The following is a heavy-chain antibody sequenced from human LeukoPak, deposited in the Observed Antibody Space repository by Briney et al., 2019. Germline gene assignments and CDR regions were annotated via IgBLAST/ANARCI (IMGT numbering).Heavy chain of an antibody. CDR2: IWYDGSNK. CDR3: AKDFRESGDSSGYYRTSPFDY. V-gene: IGHV3-33*06. CDR1: GFTFSSYG. D-gene: IGHD3-22*01. Sequence: PGRSLRLSCAASGFTFSSYGMHWVRQAPGKGLEWVAVIWYDGSNKYYADSVKGRFTISRDNSKNTLYLQMNSLRAEDTAVYYCAKDFRESGDSSGYYRTSPFDYWGQGTLVTVSS. J-gene: IGHJ4*02.